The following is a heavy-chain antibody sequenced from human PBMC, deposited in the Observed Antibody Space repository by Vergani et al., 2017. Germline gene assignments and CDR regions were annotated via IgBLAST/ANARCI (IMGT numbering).Heavy chain of an antibody. J-gene: IGHJ6*03. V-gene: IGHV3-48*01. CDR1: GFTFSSYS. D-gene: IGHD2-2*01. CDR2: ISSSSSTI. Sequence: EVQLVESGGGLVQPGGSLRLSCAASGFTFSSYSMNWVRQAPGKGLEWVSYISSSSSTIYYADSVKGRFTISRDNAKNSLYLQMNSLRAEDTAVYYCARVVVPAYYYYYMDVWGKGTTVTVSS. CDR3: ARVVVPAYYYYYMDV.